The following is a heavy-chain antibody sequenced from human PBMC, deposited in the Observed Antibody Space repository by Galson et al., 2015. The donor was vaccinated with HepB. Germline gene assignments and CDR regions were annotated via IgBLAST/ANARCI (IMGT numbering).Heavy chain of an antibody. V-gene: IGHV1-2*06. CDR2: INPNSGGT. J-gene: IGHJ5*02. D-gene: IGHD6-6*01. CDR1: GYTFTTYP. Sequence: SVKVSCKASGYTFTTYPMHWVRQAPGQRLEWMGRINPNSGGTNYAQKFQGRVTMTRDTSISTAYMELSRLRSDDTAVYYCARVAGAARSFDPWGQGTLVTVSS. CDR3: ARVAGAARSFDP.